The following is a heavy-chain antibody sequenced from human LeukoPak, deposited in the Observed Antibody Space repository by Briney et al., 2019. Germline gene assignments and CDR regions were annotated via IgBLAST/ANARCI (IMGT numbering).Heavy chain of an antibody. Sequence: GGSLRLSCAASEFTFSNAWMSWVRQAPGKGLEWVGRIKSMTDGGTTDYAAPVKGRFTISRDDSKNALYLQMNNLKTEDTAVYYCTTVHDYGGSYWGQGTLVTVSS. J-gene: IGHJ4*02. V-gene: IGHV3-15*01. D-gene: IGHD4-23*01. CDR1: EFTFSNAW. CDR2: IKSMTDGGTT. CDR3: TTVHDYGGSY.